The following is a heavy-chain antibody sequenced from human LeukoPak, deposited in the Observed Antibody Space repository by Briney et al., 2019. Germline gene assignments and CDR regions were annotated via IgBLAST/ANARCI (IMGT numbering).Heavy chain of an antibody. CDR1: GGSISSYY. Sequence: PSETLSLTCTVSGGSISSYYWGWIRQPAGKGLEWIGRIYTSGSTNYNPSLKSRVTMSVDTSKNQFSLKLSSVTAADTAMYYCARGLRAYEAFEIPVHRKMVTVSS. V-gene: IGHV4-4*07. CDR3: ARGLRAYEAFEI. CDR2: IYTSGST. D-gene: IGHD3-16*01. J-gene: IGHJ3*02.